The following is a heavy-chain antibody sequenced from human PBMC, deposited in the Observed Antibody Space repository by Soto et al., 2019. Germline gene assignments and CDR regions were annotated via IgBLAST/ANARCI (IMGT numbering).Heavy chain of an antibody. CDR1: GFTFSSYA. CDR3: AKDPVDCSSTSCFAYAEYFQH. Sequence: GGSLRLSCAASGFTFSSYAMSWVRQAPGKGLEWVSAISGSGGSTYYADSVKGRFTISRDNSKNTLYLQRNSLRAEDTAVYYCAKDPVDCSSTSCFAYAEYFQHWGQGTLVTVSS. V-gene: IGHV3-23*01. CDR2: ISGSGGST. J-gene: IGHJ1*01. D-gene: IGHD2-2*01.